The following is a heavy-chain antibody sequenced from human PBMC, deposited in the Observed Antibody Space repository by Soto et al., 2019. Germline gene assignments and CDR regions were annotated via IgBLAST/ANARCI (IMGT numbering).Heavy chain of an antibody. CDR3: AGLLTGYYLLDY. CDR1: GGSISSGGYY. D-gene: IGHD3-9*01. Sequence: SETLSLTFTVSGGSISSGGYYWSWIRQHPGKGLEWIGYIYYSGSTYYNPSLKSRVTISVDTSKNQFSLKLSSVTAADTAVYYCAGLLTGYYLLDYWGQGTLVTVSS. CDR2: IYYSGST. J-gene: IGHJ4*02. V-gene: IGHV4-31*03.